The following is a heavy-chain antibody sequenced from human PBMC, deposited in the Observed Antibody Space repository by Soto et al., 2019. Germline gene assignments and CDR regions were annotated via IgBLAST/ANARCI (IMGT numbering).Heavy chain of an antibody. Sequence: SETLSLTCTVSGGSISSYYWSWIRQPPEKGLEWIGYIYYSGSTYYNPSLKSRVTISVDTSKNQFSLKLSSVTAADTAVYYCARDQGAHCSGGSCYYWFDPWGQGTLVTVS. CDR1: GGSISSYY. CDR3: ARDQGAHCSGGSCYYWFDP. J-gene: IGHJ5*02. V-gene: IGHV4-59*12. CDR2: IYYSGST. D-gene: IGHD2-15*01.